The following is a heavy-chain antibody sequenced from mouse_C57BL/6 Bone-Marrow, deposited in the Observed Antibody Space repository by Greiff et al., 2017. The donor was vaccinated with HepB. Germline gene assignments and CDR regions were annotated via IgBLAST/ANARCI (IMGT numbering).Heavy chain of an antibody. J-gene: IGHJ4*01. CDR1: GFTFSDYG. CDR3: ARRIYYYGSSYDYYAMDY. D-gene: IGHD1-1*01. CDR2: ISSGSSTI. Sequence: EVKLVESGGGLVKPGGSLKLSCAASGFTFSDYGMHWVRQAPEKGLEWVAYISSGSSTIYYADTVKGRFTISRDNAKNTLFLQMTSLRSEDTAMYYCARRIYYYGSSYDYYAMDYWGQGTSVTVS. V-gene: IGHV5-17*01.